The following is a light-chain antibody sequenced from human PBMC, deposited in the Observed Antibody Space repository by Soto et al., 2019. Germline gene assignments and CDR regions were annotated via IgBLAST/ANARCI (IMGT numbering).Light chain of an antibody. CDR3: LQDYDYPRT. J-gene: IGKJ1*01. Sequence: AIQMTQSPSSLSASVGDRVTITCRASQGIRNDLGWYQQKAGEAPKLLIYAVSYLQSGVPSRFSGSGSGTDFTLTVSSLQPEDFATYYCLQDYDYPRTFGQGTKVDIK. CDR1: QGIRND. CDR2: AVS. V-gene: IGKV1-6*01.